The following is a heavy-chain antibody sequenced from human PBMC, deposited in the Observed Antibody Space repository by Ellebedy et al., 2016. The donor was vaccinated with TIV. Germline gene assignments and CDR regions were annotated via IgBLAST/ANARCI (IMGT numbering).Heavy chain of an antibody. D-gene: IGHD6-6*01. V-gene: IGHV4-34*01. Sequence: MPSETLSLTCAVYGGSFSGYYWSRIRQPPGKGLEWIGEINHSGSTYYNPSLKSRVTISLDTSKKQFSLKLSSVTAADTAVYYCARGNSSSSRVYDWGQGTLVTVSS. CDR3: ARGNSSSSRVYD. CDR2: INHSGST. CDR1: GGSFSGYY. J-gene: IGHJ4*02.